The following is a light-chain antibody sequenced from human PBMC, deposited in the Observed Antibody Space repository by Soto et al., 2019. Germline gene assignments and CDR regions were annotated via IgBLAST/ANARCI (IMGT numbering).Light chain of an antibody. J-gene: IGLJ1*01. CDR3: SSYAGSSNV. CDR1: SSDVGGYNY. V-gene: IGLV2-8*01. CDR2: EVN. Sequence: QSVLTQPPSASGSPGQSVAISCTGTSSDVGGYNYVSWYQQHPGKAPKLMIYEVNKRPSGVPDRFSGFKSGNTASLTVSGLQAEDEADYYCSSYAGSSNVFGTGTQLTVL.